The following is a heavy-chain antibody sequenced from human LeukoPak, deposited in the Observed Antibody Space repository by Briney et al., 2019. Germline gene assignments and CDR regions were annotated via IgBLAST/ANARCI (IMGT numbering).Heavy chain of an antibody. Sequence: PGGSLRLSCAASGFTFSSYSMQWVRQTPGKGLEWVGIMSNSGENTFYGEAVKGRFTISRDNSQNTLYLQMNSLGPEDTAVYYCAKGGASVTRYVDYWGQGTLVTVSS. D-gene: IGHD4-17*01. J-gene: IGHJ4*02. CDR3: AKGGASVTRYVDY. V-gene: IGHV3-30*18. CDR1: GFTFSSYS. CDR2: MSNSGENT.